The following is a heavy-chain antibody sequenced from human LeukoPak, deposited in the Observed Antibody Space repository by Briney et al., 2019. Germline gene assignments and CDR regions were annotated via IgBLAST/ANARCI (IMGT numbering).Heavy chain of an antibody. CDR1: EFTVSSNY. D-gene: IGHD2-2*01. Sequence: PGSSLRLPCAASEFTVSSNYMSWVRQSPGKGLDWVSVIYSGGTTYYADPVKGRSTISTENSKNTLHLKMKSLRAEDTAVYYCARDQSSYAHAVNRGQGTLVTVSS. J-gene: IGHJ4*02. CDR3: ARDQSSYAHAVN. V-gene: IGHV3-66*01. CDR2: IYSGGTT.